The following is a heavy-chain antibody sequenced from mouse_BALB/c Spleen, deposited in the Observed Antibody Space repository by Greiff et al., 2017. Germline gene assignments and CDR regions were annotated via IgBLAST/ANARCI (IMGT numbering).Heavy chain of an antibody. D-gene: IGHD1-1*01. J-gene: IGHJ4*01. CDR2: IRLKSDNYAT. CDR1: GFTFSSYW. CDR3: TGGYYGSSYGYAMDY. Sequence: EVKLEESGGGLVQPGGSMKLSCVASGFTFSSYWMSWVRQSPEKGLEWVAEIRLKSDNYATHYAESVKGKFTISRDDSKSRLYLQMNSLRAEDTGIYYCTGGYYGSSYGYAMDYWGQGTSVTVSS. V-gene: IGHV6-3*01.